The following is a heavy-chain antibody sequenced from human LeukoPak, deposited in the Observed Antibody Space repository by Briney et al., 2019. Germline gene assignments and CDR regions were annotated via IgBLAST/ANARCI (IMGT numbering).Heavy chain of an antibody. V-gene: IGHV4-61*02. J-gene: IGHJ4*02. CDR2: VYTSGST. D-gene: IGHD3-22*01. Sequence: SETLSLTCTVSGGSISSGSYYWSWIRQPAGKGLEWTGRVYTSGSTNYNPSLKSRVTISVDTSKNQFSLKLSSVTAADTAVYYCARASYSGYYSLDYWGQGTLATVSS. CDR3: ARASYSGYYSLDY. CDR1: GGSISSGSYY.